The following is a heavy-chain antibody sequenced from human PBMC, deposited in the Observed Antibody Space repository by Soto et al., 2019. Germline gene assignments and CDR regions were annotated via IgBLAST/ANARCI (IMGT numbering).Heavy chain of an antibody. CDR2: IIPIFDTA. CDR3: AGHSSGVPGYYYGMDV. J-gene: IGHJ6*02. D-gene: IGHD3-22*01. Sequence: QVQLVQSGAEVKKPGSSVKVSCKASGGTFSSYAISWVRQAPGQGLEWMGGIIPIFDTADYAQKFQGRVTITAHEYTNTAHMELSSLRSEDTAVYDCAGHSSGVPGYYYGMDVWGQGTTVTVSS. V-gene: IGHV1-69*12. CDR1: GGTFSSYA.